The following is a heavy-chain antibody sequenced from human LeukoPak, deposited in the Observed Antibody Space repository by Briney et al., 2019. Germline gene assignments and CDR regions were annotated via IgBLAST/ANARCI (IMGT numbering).Heavy chain of an antibody. D-gene: IGHD2-15*01. J-gene: IGHJ5*02. Sequence: VASVKVSCKAAGYTFTGYYMFWVRQAPGQGLEWMGRINPNSGGTNYAQKFQGRVTMTRDTSISTAYMELSRLRSDDTAVYYCARGYCSGGSCYSVENWFDPWGQGTLATVSS. V-gene: IGHV1-2*06. CDR2: INPNSGGT. CDR1: GYTFTGYY. CDR3: ARGYCSGGSCYSVENWFDP.